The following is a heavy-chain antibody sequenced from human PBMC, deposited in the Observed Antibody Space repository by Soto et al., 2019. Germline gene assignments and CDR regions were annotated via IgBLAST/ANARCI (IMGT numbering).Heavy chain of an antibody. Sequence: GASVKVSCKASGGTFSSYAISWVRQAPGQGLEWMGWINPNSVGTNYAQKFQGWVTMTRDTSISTAYMELSRLRSDDTAVYYCVRGIAAAGTFQYHYYYYYGMDVWGQGTTVTVSS. J-gene: IGHJ6*02. D-gene: IGHD6-13*01. CDR1: GGTFSSYA. V-gene: IGHV1-2*04. CDR3: VRGIAAAGTFQYHYYYYYGMDV. CDR2: INPNSVGT.